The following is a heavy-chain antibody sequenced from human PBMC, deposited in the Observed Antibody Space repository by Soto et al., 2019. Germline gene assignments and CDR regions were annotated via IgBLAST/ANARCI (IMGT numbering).Heavy chain of an antibody. CDR1: GFTFSSYG. D-gene: IGHD3-9*01. Sequence: QVQLVESGGGVVQPGRSLRLSCAASGFTFSSYGMHWVRQAPGKGLEWVAVISYDGSNKYYADSVKGRFTISRDNSKNTLYLQMNSLRAEDTAVYYCANAGPSYYDILTGSYYFDYWGQGTLVTVSS. V-gene: IGHV3-30*18. CDR3: ANAGPSYYDILTGSYYFDY. J-gene: IGHJ4*02. CDR2: ISYDGSNK.